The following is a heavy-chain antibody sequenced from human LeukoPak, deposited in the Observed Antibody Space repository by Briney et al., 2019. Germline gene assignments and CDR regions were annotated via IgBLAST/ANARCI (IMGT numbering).Heavy chain of an antibody. CDR2: SSYSGST. J-gene: IGHJ4*02. CDR1: GASISSYY. V-gene: IGHV4-59*08. D-gene: IGHD3-10*01. Sequence: PSETLSRTCTVSGASISSYYWSWIRQPPGKGLEWIGYSSYSGSTNYNPSLKSRVTISADTSKSQVSLTLSSVTAADTAVYYCARHPELYFFDYWGQGTLVTVSS. CDR3: ARHPELYFFDY.